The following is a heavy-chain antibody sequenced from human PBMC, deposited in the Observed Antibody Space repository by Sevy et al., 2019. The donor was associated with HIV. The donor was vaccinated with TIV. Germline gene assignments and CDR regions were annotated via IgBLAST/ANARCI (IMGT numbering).Heavy chain of an antibody. D-gene: IGHD2-21*02. CDR3: ARDVPYGGNFRYFDY. J-gene: IGHJ4*02. CDR2: IYYSGST. V-gene: IGHV4-59*01. Sequence: KQSQTLSLTCTVSGGSISSYYWSWIRQPPGKGLEWIGYIYYSGSTNYNPSLKSRVTISVDTSKNQFSLKLSSVTAADTAVYYCARDVPYGGNFRYFDYWGQGTLVTVSS. CDR1: GGSISSYY.